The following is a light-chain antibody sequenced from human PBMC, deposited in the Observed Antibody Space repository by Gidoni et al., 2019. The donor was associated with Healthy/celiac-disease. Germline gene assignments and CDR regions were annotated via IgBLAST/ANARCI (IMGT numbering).Light chain of an antibody. V-gene: IGLV3-19*01. CDR1: SLRSYY. Sequence: SSELTQDPAVSVALGQTVRITCQGDSLRSYYASWYQEKPGQAPVLVIYGKNNRPSGIPDRFSGSSSGNPASLTITGAQAEAEADYYCNSRDSSGNHVVFGGGTKLTVL. J-gene: IGLJ2*01. CDR3: NSRDSSGNHVV. CDR2: GKN.